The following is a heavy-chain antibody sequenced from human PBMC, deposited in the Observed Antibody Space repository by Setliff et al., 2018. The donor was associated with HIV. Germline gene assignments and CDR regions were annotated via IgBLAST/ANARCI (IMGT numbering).Heavy chain of an antibody. CDR2: IHYDGGT. J-gene: IGHJ5*02. D-gene: IGHD3-10*01. Sequence: SETPSLTCTVSGGSFSSKSVYWAWIRQPPGQGLEWIGSIHYDGGTYYNPSLKSRVHISIDTSKSEFSLKVDSVTAADTAVYFCARYHYGVDWFDPWGRGTLVTVSS. CDR1: GGSFSSKSVY. CDR3: ARYHYGVDWFDP. V-gene: IGHV4-39*07.